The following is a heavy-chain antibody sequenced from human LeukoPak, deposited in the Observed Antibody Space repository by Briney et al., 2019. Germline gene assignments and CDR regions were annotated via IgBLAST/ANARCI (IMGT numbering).Heavy chain of an antibody. CDR3: AKDQWQAGGFDY. V-gene: IGHV3-43*02. CDR2: ISGDGGST. D-gene: IGHD6-19*01. J-gene: IGHJ4*02. CDR1: GFTFDEYG. Sequence: GGSLRLSCAASGFTFDEYGMHWVRQAPGKGLEWVSLISGDGGSTFYADSVKGRFTISRDNSKNSLYLQMNRLRTEDTALYYCAKDQWQAGGFDYGAREPWSPSPQ.